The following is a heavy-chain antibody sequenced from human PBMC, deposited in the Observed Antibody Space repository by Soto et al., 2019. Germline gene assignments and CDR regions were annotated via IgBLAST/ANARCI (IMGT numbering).Heavy chain of an antibody. CDR3: ARDRGYCRGGTCYSVLDF. CDR2: IKQDGSET. Sequence: GGSLRLSCAVSGFTFSSNWMNWVRQAPGKGLEWVANIKQDGSETYYVDSVKGRFTISRDNAKSSLYLQMNSLRAEDTAVYYCARDRGYCRGGTCYSVLDFWGQGTLVTVSS. J-gene: IGHJ4*02. V-gene: IGHV3-7*01. D-gene: IGHD2-15*01. CDR1: GFTFSSNW.